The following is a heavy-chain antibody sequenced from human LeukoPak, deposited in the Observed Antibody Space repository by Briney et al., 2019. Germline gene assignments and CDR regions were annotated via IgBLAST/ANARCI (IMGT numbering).Heavy chain of an antibody. CDR1: GYTFTSYG. V-gene: IGHV1-18*01. Sequence: ASVNVSFKASGYTFTSYGSSWVRQAPGQGREWMGWISAYNCNTNYAQKLQGRVTMTTDTSTSTAYMELRSLRSDDTAVYYCARALRSYYDYIWGSYRDPYYFDYWGQGTLVTVSS. CDR2: ISAYNCNT. J-gene: IGHJ4*02. CDR3: ARALRSYYDYIWGSYRDPYYFDY. D-gene: IGHD3-16*02.